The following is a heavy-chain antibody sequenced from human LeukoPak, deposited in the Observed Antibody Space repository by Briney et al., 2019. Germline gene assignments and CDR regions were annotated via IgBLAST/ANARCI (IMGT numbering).Heavy chain of an antibody. CDR1: GFTFSSYW. D-gene: IGHD2-21*02. J-gene: IGHJ6*03. Sequence: GGSLRLSCAASGFTFSSYWMSWVRQAPGKGLEWVSSISGSGGSTYYADSVKGRFTISRDNSKNTLYLQMNSLRAEDTAVYYCANSLYCGGDCYPYYYYYYMDVWGKGTTVTVSS. CDR3: ANSLYCGGDCYPYYYYYYMDV. CDR2: ISGSGGST. V-gene: IGHV3-23*01.